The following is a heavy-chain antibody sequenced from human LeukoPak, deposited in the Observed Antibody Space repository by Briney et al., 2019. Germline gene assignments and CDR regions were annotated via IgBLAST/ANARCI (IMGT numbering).Heavy chain of an antibody. CDR3: ARGFGLSPDY. D-gene: IGHD3-10*01. CDR2: INYSGST. Sequence: SQTLSLTCTVSGGSISSGGYYWSWIRQHPGKGLEWIGYINYSGSTYYNPSLKSRVTISEDTSKNQFSLKLSSVTAADTAVYYCARGFGLSPDYWGQGTLVTVSS. CDR1: GGSISSGGYY. V-gene: IGHV4-31*03. J-gene: IGHJ4*02.